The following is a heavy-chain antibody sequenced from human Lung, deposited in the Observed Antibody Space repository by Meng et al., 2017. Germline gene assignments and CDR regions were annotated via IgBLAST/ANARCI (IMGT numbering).Heavy chain of an antibody. CDR2: VSGSDDIA. Sequence: EVQVLDSGGGLVQPGGFLRPSCAASGFTFSGYAMAWVRQAPGKGLEWVSSVSGSDDIAYYGDSVKGRVTISRDNSKNTLYLQMNSLRAEDTAVYFCAKDLGASSSYYFDYWGQGTLVTVSS. V-gene: IGHV3-23*01. CDR3: AKDLGASSSYYFDY. J-gene: IGHJ4*02. D-gene: IGHD6-6*01. CDR1: GFTFSGYA.